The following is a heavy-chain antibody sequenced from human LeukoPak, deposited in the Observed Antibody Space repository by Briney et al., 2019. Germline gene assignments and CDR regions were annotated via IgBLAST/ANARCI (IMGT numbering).Heavy chain of an antibody. CDR2: IYHSGST. CDR3: ARGPNYGDYDWSDP. J-gene: IGHJ5*02. V-gene: IGHV4-30-2*01. D-gene: IGHD4-17*01. CDR1: GGSISSGGYS. Sequence: SETLSFTCAVSGGSISSGGYSWSWIRQPPGKGLEWIGYIYHSGSTYYNPSLKSRVTISVDRSKNQFSLKLSSVTAADTAVYYCARGPNYGDYDWSDPWGQGTLVTVSS.